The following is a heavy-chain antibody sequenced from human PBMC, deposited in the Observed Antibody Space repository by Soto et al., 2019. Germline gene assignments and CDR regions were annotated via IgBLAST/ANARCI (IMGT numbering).Heavy chain of an antibody. V-gene: IGHV5-51*01. CDR1: GYSFATYW. J-gene: IGHJ6*02. D-gene: IGHD6-13*01. Sequence: PGESLKISCKGSGYSFATYWIGWVRQMPGKGLEWMGIIYPGDSDTRYSPSFQGQVTISADKSISTAYLQWSSLKASDTAIYYCARTAAAGKYYYGVDVWGQGTTVTVSS. CDR2: IYPGDSDT. CDR3: ARTAAAGKYYYGVDV.